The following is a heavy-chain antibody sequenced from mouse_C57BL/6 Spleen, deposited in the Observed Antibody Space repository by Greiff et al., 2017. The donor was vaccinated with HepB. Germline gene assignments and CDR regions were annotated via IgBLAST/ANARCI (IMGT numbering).Heavy chain of an antibody. J-gene: IGHJ1*03. CDR1: GYTFTSYW. Sequence: VQLQQPGAELVRPGTSVKLSCKASGYTFTSYWMHWVKQRPGQGLEWIGVIDPSDSYTNYNQKFKGKATLTVDTSSSTAYMQLSSLTSEDSAVYYCARLGDGNWYFDVWGTGTTVTVSS. V-gene: IGHV1-59*01. CDR3: ARLGDGNWYFDV. D-gene: IGHD2-3*01. CDR2: IDPSDSYT.